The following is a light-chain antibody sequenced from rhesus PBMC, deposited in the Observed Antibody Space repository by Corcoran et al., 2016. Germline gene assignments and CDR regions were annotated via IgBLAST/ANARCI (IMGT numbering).Light chain of an antibody. V-gene: IGKV3-24*04. CDR1: QSVSSY. CDR2: GAF. Sequence: EIVMTQSPATLALSPGERATLSCRASQSVSSYLAWYQQKPGQAPRLLIYGAFRRATGLPDRFSGSGSVTEFTLPIRSLEPEDVGVYFCLQSSNWPRTFGQGTKVEIK. CDR3: LQSSNWPRT. J-gene: IGKJ1*01.